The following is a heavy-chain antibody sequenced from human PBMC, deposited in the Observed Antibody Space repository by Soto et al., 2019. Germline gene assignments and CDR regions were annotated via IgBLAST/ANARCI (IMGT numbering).Heavy chain of an antibody. CDR2: FNPILSMS. Sequence: GASVKVSCKASGGTFTSYTITWVRQAPGLGLEWMGRFNPILSMSNYAQKFEGRVTITADKSTNTAYMELSRLRVEDTAMYYCATSYGSGYRAFDFWGQGALVTVSS. V-gene: IGHV1-69*02. J-gene: IGHJ4*02. D-gene: IGHD3-10*01. CDR1: GGTFTSYT. CDR3: ATSYGSGYRAFDF.